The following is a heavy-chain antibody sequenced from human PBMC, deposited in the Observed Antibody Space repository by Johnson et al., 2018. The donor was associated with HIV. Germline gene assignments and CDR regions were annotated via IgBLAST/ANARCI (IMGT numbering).Heavy chain of an antibody. Sequence: QVQLVESGGGLVQPGGSLRLSCAASGFTFSSYGMHWVRQAPGKGMEWVAVISYDGANTYYADSVKGRFTISRDNSKNSLYLQMNSLRAEDTAVYYCVRDLAVTTYGAFDIWGQGTMVTVSS. CDR1: GFTFSSYG. J-gene: IGHJ3*02. V-gene: IGHV3-30*03. CDR2: ISYDGANT. D-gene: IGHD4-17*01. CDR3: VRDLAVTTYGAFDI.